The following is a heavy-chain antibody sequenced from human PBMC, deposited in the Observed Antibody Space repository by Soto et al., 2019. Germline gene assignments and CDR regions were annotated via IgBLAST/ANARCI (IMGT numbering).Heavy chain of an antibody. Sequence: SETLSLTCAVSGGSISSGGYSWSWIRQPPGKGLEWIGYIYHSGSTYYNPSLKSRVTISVDRSKNQFSLKLSSVTAADTAVYYCARGNGPHYYYYYGMDVWGQGTTVTVSS. CDR1: GGSISSGGYS. D-gene: IGHD1-1*01. CDR3: ARGNGPHYYYYYGMDV. J-gene: IGHJ6*02. CDR2: IYHSGST. V-gene: IGHV4-30-2*01.